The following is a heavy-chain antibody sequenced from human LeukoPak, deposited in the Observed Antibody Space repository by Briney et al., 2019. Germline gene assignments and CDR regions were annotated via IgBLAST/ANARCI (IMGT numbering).Heavy chain of an antibody. CDR3: ATDPPLNDSTGRSHYYGMDV. CDR2: FDPEDGET. V-gene: IGHV1-24*01. Sequence: SVKVSCKVSGYTLTELSMHWVRQAPGKGLEWMGGFDPEDGETIYAQKFQGRVTMTEDTSTDTAYMELSSLRSEDTAVYYCATDPPLNDSTGRSHYYGMDVWGQGTTVTVSS. D-gene: IGHD1-26*01. CDR1: GYTLTELS. J-gene: IGHJ6*02.